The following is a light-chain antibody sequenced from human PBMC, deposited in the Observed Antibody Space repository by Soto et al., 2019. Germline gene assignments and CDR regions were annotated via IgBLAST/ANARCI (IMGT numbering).Light chain of an antibody. CDR1: QSVGSTY. J-gene: IGKJ1*01. CDR3: QQYKNGWT. Sequence: EIVLTQSPGTLSLSPGERATLSCRASQSVGSTYLAWYQQKPGQAPRLLIYGASTRATGIPARFSGSGSGTEFTLTISSLQSEDFAIYYCQQYKNGWTFGQGTKVDIK. CDR2: GAS. V-gene: IGKV3-15*01.